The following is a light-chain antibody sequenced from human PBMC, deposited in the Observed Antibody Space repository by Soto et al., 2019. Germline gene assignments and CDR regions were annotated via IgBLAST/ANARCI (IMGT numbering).Light chain of an antibody. J-gene: IGLJ1*01. V-gene: IGLV2-14*03. CDR3: SSYTGSNTYV. CDR2: DVS. CDR1: SSDVGYYNY. Sequence: QSVLTQPASVSGSPGQSITMSCTGTSSDVGYYNYVSWYQLHPGKAPKLMIYDVSNRPSGISNRFSGSKSGNAASLTISGLQAEDEADYYCSSYTGSNTYVFGTGTKATVL.